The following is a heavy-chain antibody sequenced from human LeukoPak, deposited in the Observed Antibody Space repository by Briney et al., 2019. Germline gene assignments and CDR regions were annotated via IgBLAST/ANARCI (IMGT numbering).Heavy chain of an antibody. Sequence: GGSLRLSCVGSGFTFSVAWMSWVRQAPGKGLEWVGRIKSKTDGGTTDYAAPMKGRFTISRDDSRNTLYLQMHSLKTEDTAVYYCTTMPFYDSSGYYYGYYWGQGTLVTVSS. CDR1: GFTFSVAW. V-gene: IGHV3-15*01. J-gene: IGHJ4*02. CDR3: TTMPFYDSSGYYYGYY. D-gene: IGHD3-22*01. CDR2: IKSKTDGGTT.